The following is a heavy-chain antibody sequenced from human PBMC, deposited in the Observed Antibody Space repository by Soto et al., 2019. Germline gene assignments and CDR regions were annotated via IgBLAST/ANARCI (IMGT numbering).Heavy chain of an antibody. CDR3: AKDRIAVAGTHSYYYYYYGMDV. V-gene: IGHV3-23*01. CDR2: ISGSGGST. J-gene: IGHJ6*02. CDR1: GFTFSSYA. D-gene: IGHD6-19*01. Sequence: LRLSCAASGFTFSSYAMSWVRQAPGKGLEWVSAISGSGGSTYYADSVKGRFTISRDNSKNTLYLQMNSLRAEDTAVYYCAKDRIAVAGTHSYYYYYYGMDVWGQGTTVTVSS.